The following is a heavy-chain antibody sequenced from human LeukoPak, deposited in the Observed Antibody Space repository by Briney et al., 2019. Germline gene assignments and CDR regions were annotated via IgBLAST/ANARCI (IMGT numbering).Heavy chain of an antibody. CDR2: MNPNSGNT. J-gene: IGHJ4*02. CDR1: GYTFTSYG. V-gene: IGHV1-8*02. Sequence: ASVKVSCKASGYTFTSYGITWVRQAPGQGLEWMGWMNPNSGNTGYAQKFQGRVTMTRNTSISTAYMELSSLRSEDTAVYYCARAYYYGSGSYYNGFLFFDYWGQGTLVTVSS. D-gene: IGHD3-10*01. CDR3: ARAYYYGSGSYYNGFLFFDY.